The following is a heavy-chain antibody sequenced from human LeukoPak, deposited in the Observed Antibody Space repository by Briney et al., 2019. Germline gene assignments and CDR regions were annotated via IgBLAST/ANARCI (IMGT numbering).Heavy chain of an antibody. J-gene: IGHJ4*02. CDR3: ARVGYSGWNLEY. D-gene: IGHD5-12*01. Sequence: TGGSLRLSCAASGFTFRSYWMSWVRQAPGKGLEWVANINQGGSVKYYVDSVKGRSTISRDDAKNSLYVQMNSLRDEDTAVYYCARVGYSGWNLEYWGQGTLVTVSS. CDR1: GFTFRSYW. V-gene: IGHV3-7*01. CDR2: INQGGSVK.